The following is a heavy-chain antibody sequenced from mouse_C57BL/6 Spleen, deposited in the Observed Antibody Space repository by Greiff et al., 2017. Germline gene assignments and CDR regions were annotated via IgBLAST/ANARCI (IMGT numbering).Heavy chain of an antibody. D-gene: IGHD3-2*02. CDR1: GFSLTSYG. V-gene: IGHV2-2*01. CDR3: ARETAQATAFDY. Sequence: VKVVESGPGLVQPSQSLSITCTVSGFSLTSYGVHWVRQSPGTGLEWLGVIWRGGSTDYNAAFISRLSISKDNSKSQVFFKMNSLQADDTAIYYCARETAQATAFDYWGQGTTLTVSS. CDR2: IWRGGST. J-gene: IGHJ2*01.